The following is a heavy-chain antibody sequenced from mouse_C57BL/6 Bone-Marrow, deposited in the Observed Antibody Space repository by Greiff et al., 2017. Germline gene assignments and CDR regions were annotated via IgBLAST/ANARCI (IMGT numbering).Heavy chain of an antibody. D-gene: IGHD2-4*01. CDR1: GYAFSSSW. Sequence: QVQLQQSGPELVKPGASVKISCKASGYAFSSSWMNWVKQRPGKGLEWIGRIYPGDGDTNYTGKFKGKATLTADKSYSTAYMQLSSLTSEDSAVYFCARVIYYDYSFAYWGQGTLVTVSA. V-gene: IGHV1-82*01. CDR2: IYPGDGDT. CDR3: ARVIYYDYSFAY. J-gene: IGHJ3*01.